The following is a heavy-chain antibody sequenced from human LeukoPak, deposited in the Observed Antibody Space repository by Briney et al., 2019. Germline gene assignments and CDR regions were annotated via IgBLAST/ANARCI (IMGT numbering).Heavy chain of an antibody. V-gene: IGHV4-34*01. CDR2: INHSGST. CDR1: GGSFSGYY. Sequence: SETLSLTCAVYGGSFSGYYWSWIRQPPGKGLEWIGEINHSGSTNYNPSLKSRVTIPVDTSKNQFSLNLTSVTAADTAVYYCARAHTSSWYFDYWGQGTLVTVSS. D-gene: IGHD6-13*01. J-gene: IGHJ4*02. CDR3: ARAHTSSWYFDY.